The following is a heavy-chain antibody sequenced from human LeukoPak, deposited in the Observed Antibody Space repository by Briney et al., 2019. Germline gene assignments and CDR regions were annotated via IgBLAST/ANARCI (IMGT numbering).Heavy chain of an antibody. D-gene: IGHD6-13*01. CDR1: GGSISSHY. CDR3: ASLIAAAGTFDY. Sequence: SETLSLTCTVSGGSISSHYWSWIRQPPGKGLEWIGYIYYSGSTNYNPSLKSRVTISVDTSKNQFSLKLSSVTAADTAVYYCASLIAAAGTFDYWGQGTLVTVSS. V-gene: IGHV4-59*08. CDR2: IYYSGST. J-gene: IGHJ4*02.